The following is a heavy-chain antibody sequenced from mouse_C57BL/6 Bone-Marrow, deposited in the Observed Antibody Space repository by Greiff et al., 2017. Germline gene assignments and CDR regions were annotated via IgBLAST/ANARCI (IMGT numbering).Heavy chain of an antibody. V-gene: IGHV1-69*01. J-gene: IGHJ3*01. Sequence: QVQLQQPGAELVMPGASVKLSCKASGYTFTSYWMHWVKQRPGQGLEWIGEIDPSDSYTNYNQKFKGKSTLTVDKSSSTAYMQLSSLTSEDSAVYYCARSLYYSNYRFAYWGQGTLVTVSA. D-gene: IGHD2-5*01. CDR3: ARSLYYSNYRFAY. CDR1: GYTFTSYW. CDR2: IDPSDSYT.